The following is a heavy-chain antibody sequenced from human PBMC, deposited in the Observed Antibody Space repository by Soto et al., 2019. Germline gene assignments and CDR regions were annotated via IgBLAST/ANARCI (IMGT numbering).Heavy chain of an antibody. J-gene: IGHJ4*02. CDR3: ATINPRNCSGGSCYHY. CDR1: GGSFSGYY. V-gene: IGHV4-34*01. D-gene: IGHD2-15*01. Sequence: SETLSLTCAVYGGSFSGYYLSWIRQPPGKGLEWIGEINHSGSTNYNPSLKSRVTISVDTSKNQFSLKLSSVTAADTAVYYCATINPRNCSGGSCYHYWGQGTPVTVSS. CDR2: INHSGST.